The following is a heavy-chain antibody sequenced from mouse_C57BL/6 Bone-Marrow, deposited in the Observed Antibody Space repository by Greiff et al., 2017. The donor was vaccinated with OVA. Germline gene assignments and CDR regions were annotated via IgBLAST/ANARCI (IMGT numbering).Heavy chain of an antibody. V-gene: IGHV14-4*01. D-gene: IGHD2-4*01. Sequence: EVKVVESGAELVRPGASVKLSCTASGFNIKDDYMHWVKQRPEQGLEWIGWIDPENGDTEYASKFQGKATITADTSSNTAYLQLSSLTSEDTAVYYCTTGGLRRNYAMDYWGQGTSVTVSS. CDR3: TTGGLRRNYAMDY. J-gene: IGHJ4*01. CDR1: GFNIKDDY. CDR2: IDPENGDT.